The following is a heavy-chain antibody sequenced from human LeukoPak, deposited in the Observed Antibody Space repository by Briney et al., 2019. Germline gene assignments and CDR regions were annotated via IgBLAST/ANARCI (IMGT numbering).Heavy chain of an antibody. Sequence: SGTLSLTCAVSGGSISSSNWWSWVRQPPGKGLEWIGEIYHSGSTNYNPSLKSRVTISVDKSKNQFSLKLSSVTAADTAVYYCARGASSWRASKDYYFDYWGQGTLVTVSS. CDR1: GGSISSSNW. CDR3: ARGASSWRASKDYYFDY. V-gene: IGHV4-4*02. CDR2: IYHSGST. J-gene: IGHJ4*02. D-gene: IGHD6-13*01.